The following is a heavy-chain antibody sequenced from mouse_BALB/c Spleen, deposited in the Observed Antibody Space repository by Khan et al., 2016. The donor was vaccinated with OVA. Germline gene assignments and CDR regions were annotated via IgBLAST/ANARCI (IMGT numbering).Heavy chain of an antibody. J-gene: IGHJ3*01. CDR1: GYSFTTYY. V-gene: IGHV1S135*01. Sequence: VQLQQPGPELMKPGASVNISCKASGYSFTTYYIHWVKQSRGKSLEWIGYIDPFNTGTDYNQKFKGKATLTVDKSSNNAYMHLGSLTSEDSAVYYFARGTFDYRGQGTLVTVSA. CDR3: ARGTFDY. CDR2: IDPFNTGT. D-gene: IGHD3-3*01.